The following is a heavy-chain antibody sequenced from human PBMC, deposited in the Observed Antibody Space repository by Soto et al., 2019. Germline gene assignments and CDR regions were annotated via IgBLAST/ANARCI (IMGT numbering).Heavy chain of an antibody. CDR3: ARAGSSSSPYYYGMDV. Sequence: SVKVSCKASGGTFSSYAISWVRQAPGQGLEWMGGVIPIFGTANYAQKFQGRVTITADESTSTTYMELSSLRSEDTAVYYCARAGSSSSPYYYGMDVWGQGTTVTVSS. CDR2: VIPIFGTA. D-gene: IGHD6-6*01. CDR1: GGTFSSYA. V-gene: IGHV1-69*13. J-gene: IGHJ6*02.